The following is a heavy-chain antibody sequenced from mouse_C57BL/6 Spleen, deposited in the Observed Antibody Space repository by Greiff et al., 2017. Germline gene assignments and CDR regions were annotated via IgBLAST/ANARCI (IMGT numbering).Heavy chain of an antibody. V-gene: IGHV5-16*01. CDR1: GFTFSDYY. CDR2: INYDGSST. J-gene: IGHJ3*01. D-gene: IGHD2-1*01. CDR3: AREGSYGNPFAY. Sequence: EVKLMESEGGLVQPGSSMKLSCTASGFTFSDYYMAWVRQVPEKGLEWVANINYDGSSTYYLDSLKSRFIISRDNAKNILYLQMSSLKSEDTATYYCAREGSYGNPFAYWGQGTLVTVSA.